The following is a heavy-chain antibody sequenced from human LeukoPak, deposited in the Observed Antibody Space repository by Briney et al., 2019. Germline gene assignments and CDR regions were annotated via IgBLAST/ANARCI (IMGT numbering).Heavy chain of an antibody. J-gene: IGHJ4*02. CDR2: ISWNSGSI. CDR1: GFTFDGYA. Sequence: PGRSLRLSCAASGFTFDGYAMHWVRHAPGKGLEWVSGISWNSGSIGYADSVKGRFTISRDNAKNSLYLQMNSLRAEDTALYYCAKDLEYSSSSLDYWGQGTLVTVSS. D-gene: IGHD6-6*01. V-gene: IGHV3-9*01. CDR3: AKDLEYSSSSLDY.